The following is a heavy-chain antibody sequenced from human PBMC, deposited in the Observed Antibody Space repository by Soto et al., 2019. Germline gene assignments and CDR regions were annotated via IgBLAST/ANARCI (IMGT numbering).Heavy chain of an antibody. CDR2: VYYGGTS. Sequence: QVQLQESGPGLVRPSETLSLTCSVSGGSMNSYYWSWLRQPPGKGLEWLGYVYYGGTSKYNLSLESRITMSLDTSLNQFPLSLNSVTAADTAVYFCARYSPPQKSYDSNTGWFDPCGQGTLVAVSS. D-gene: IGHD2-15*01. CDR1: GGSMNSYY. CDR3: ARYSPPQKSYDSNTGWFDP. J-gene: IGHJ5*02. V-gene: IGHV4-59*01.